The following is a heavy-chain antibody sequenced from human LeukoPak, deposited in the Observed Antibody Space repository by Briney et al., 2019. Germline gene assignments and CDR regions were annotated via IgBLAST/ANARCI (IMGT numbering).Heavy chain of an antibody. D-gene: IGHD6-13*01. CDR1: GFTFSNYA. V-gene: IGHV3-23*01. J-gene: IGHJ4*02. CDR3: AKDFPEYSSSWYLE. Sequence: GGSLRLSCAASGFTFSNYAMSWVRQAPGKGLEWVSGISDGGDSTYYADSVKGRITISRDNPKNTAYLQMNSLRAEDTAVYYCAKDFPEYSSSWYLEWGQGTLVTVSS. CDR2: ISDGGDST.